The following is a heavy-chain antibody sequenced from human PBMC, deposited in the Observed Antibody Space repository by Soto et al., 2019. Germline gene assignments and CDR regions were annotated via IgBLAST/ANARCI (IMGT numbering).Heavy chain of an antibody. J-gene: IGHJ6*03. CDR2: IYYSGST. CDR3: ARETYYDYIWGSYRSGPYYYYMDV. Sequence: TCTVSGGSISSYYWSWIRQPPGKGLEWIGFIYYSGSTNYNPSLKSRVTISVDTSKNQFSLKLSSVTAADTAVYYCARETYYDYIWGSYRSGPYYYYMDVWGKGTTVTVSS. V-gene: IGHV4-59*01. CDR1: GGSISSYY. D-gene: IGHD3-16*02.